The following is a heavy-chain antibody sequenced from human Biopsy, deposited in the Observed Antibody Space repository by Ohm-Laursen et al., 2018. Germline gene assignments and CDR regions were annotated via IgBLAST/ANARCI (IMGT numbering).Heavy chain of an antibody. CDR3: ARNTGWYGDLYYFDY. V-gene: IGHV1-46*01. J-gene: IGHJ4*02. D-gene: IGHD6-19*01. CDR1: GYSFTSYY. CDR2: INPSGSTT. Sequence: SVKVSCKSSGYSFTSYYMHWVRQAPGQGLEWMGMINPSGSTTSYPQIFQGRVTMTRDTSKSTVYMELSSLRSADTVVYFCARNTGWYGDLYYFDYWGQGTLVTVSS.